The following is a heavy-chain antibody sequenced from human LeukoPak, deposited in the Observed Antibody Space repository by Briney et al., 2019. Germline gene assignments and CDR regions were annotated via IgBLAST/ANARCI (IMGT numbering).Heavy chain of an antibody. J-gene: IGHJ5*02. CDR2: ISYSGST. CDR1: GGSINNYY. Sequence: SETLSLTCTVSGGSINNYYWSWIRQPPGKGLEWIGYISYSGSTNYNPSLKSRVTISLDTSKIQFSLKLTSVTAADTAVYYCARDGGATGGFDPWGQGTLVTVSS. V-gene: IGHV4-59*01. D-gene: IGHD3-16*01. CDR3: ARDGGATGGFDP.